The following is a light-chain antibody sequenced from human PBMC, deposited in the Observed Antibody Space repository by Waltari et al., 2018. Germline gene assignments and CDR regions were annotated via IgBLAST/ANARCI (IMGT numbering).Light chain of an antibody. CDR2: AAS. CDR1: QGISNH. CDR3: QKHSSAPLT. J-gene: IGKJ3*01. Sequence: DIQMTQSPSSLSASVGDRVAITCRAIQGISNHLAWYQQKPGKVPKLLIYAASTLQAGVPSRFSGSGTGTDFTLTISSLQPEDFATYYCQKHSSAPLTFGPGTIVDI. V-gene: IGKV1-27*01.